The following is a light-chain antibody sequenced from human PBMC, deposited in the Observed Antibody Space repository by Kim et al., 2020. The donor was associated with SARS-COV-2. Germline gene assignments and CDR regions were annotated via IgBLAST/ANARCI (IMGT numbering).Light chain of an antibody. CDR1: SSNIGSNA. Sequence: ELTQPPSASGTPGQRVTISCSGSSSNIGSNAVNWYLPLPGTAPKLLIYSNNQRPSGVPDRFSGSKSGTSASLAISGLQSEDEADYYCATWDDSLDGVIFGGGTQLTVL. CDR2: SNN. J-gene: IGLJ2*01. CDR3: ATWDDSLDGVI. V-gene: IGLV1-44*01.